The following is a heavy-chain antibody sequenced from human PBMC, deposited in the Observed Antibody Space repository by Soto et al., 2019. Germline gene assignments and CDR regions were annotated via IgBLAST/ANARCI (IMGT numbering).Heavy chain of an antibody. CDR1: GDPISDHY. D-gene: IGHD2-15*01. Sequence: SETLSLTCTVSGDPISDHYWSWIRQTPGKRLEWIGYIYYSGRTNYNPSLKSRVTISVDTSKSQLSLRLSSVTAADTAVYYCARERSGYFDYWGQGTLVTVS. V-gene: IGHV4-59*11. J-gene: IGHJ4*02. CDR2: IYYSGRT. CDR3: ARERSGYFDY.